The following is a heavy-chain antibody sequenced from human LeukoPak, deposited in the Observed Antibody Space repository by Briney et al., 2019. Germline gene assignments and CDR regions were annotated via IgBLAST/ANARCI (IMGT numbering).Heavy chain of an antibody. CDR1: GGSFSGYY. V-gene: IGHV4-34*01. CDR3: ARVLQYYDFWSGYNRPGGFDP. Sequence: SETLSLTCAVYGGSFSGYYWSWIRQPPGKGLEWIGEINHSGSTNYNPSLKSRVTISVDTSKNQFSLKLSSVTAADTAVYYCARVLQYYDFWSGYNRPGGFDPWGQGTLVTVSP. D-gene: IGHD3-3*01. CDR2: INHSGST. J-gene: IGHJ5*02.